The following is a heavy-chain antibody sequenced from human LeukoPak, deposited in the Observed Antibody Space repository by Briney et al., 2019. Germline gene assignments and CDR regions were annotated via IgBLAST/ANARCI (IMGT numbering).Heavy chain of an antibody. CDR1: GGTFTSYA. J-gene: IGHJ5*02. CDR2: IIPISGTT. D-gene: IGHD1-26*01. V-gene: IGHV1-69*13. Sequence: SVKVSCKTSGGTFTSYAITWVRQAPGQGLEWMGKIIPISGTTNYAQKFQGRVTFTADESTSTAYMELSSLRSEDTALNYCARKLRLGGNWFDPWGQGTLVTVSS. CDR3: ARKLRLGGNWFDP.